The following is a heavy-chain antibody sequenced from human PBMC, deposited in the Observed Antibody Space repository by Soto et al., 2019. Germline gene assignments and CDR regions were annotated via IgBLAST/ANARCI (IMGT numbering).Heavy chain of an antibody. CDR3: ARGLSFGGATVHY. J-gene: IGHJ4*02. V-gene: IGHV4-34*01. CDR2: INHSGST. CDR1: GGSFSGYY. D-gene: IGHD4-17*01. Sequence: QVQLQQWGAGLLKPSETLSLTCAVYGGSFSGYYWSWIRQPPGKGLEWIGEINHSGSTNYNPSLKSRVTISVDTSKNQFSLKLSSVTAADTAVYYCARGLSFGGATVHYWGQGTLVTVSS.